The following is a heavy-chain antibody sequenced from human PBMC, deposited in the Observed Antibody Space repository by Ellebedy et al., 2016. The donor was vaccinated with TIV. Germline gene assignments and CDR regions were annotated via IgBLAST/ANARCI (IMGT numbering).Heavy chain of an antibody. J-gene: IGHJ6*02. Sequence: AASVKVSCKASGGTFSSYAISWVRQAPGQGLGWMGGILPIFGTANYAQKFQGRVTITADESTSTAYMELSSLRSEDTAVYYCARAPYDYGDYDYYYYYGMDVWGQGTTVTVSS. CDR1: GGTFSSYA. CDR2: ILPIFGTA. D-gene: IGHD4-17*01. CDR3: ARAPYDYGDYDYYYYYGMDV. V-gene: IGHV1-69*13.